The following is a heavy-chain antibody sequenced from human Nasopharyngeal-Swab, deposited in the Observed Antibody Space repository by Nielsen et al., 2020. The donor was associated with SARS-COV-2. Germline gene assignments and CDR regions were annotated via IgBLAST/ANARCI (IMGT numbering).Heavy chain of an antibody. V-gene: IGHV4-59*01. Sequence: WIRQPPGKGLEWIGYIYYSGSTNYNPSLESRVTISVDTSKNQFSLKLSSVTAADTAVYYCARGFVAADNYYYYYMDVWGKGTTVTVSS. D-gene: IGHD6-13*01. CDR3: ARGFVAADNYYYYYMDV. J-gene: IGHJ6*03. CDR2: IYYSGST.